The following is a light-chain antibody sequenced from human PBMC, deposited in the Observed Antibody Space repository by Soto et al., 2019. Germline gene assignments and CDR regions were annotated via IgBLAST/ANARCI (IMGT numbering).Light chain of an antibody. CDR3: QKYTNVPA. CDR1: QGISNY. V-gene: IGKV1-27*01. CDR2: AAS. Sequence: DIQMTQSPSSLSASVGDRVTITCRASQGISNYLAWYQQIPGKVPKLLISAASTLQSGVPSRFSGSRSGTDFPLTISSLQPEDVATYYCQKYTNVPAFGAGTKLEIK. J-gene: IGKJ4*01.